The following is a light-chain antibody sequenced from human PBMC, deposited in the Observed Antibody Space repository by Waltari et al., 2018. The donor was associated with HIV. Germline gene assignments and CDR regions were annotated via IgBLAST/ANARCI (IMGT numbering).Light chain of an antibody. CDR2: RHN. V-gene: IGLV1-47*01. CDR1: SSNIGRNY. Sequence: QPLLTQPPSSSGTRGQRVTISCSGSSSNIGRNYVNWSQQLPRTAPKRLIQRHNQRPSGVPDRFSGSKSGTSVSLAISGLRSEDEADYYCAAWDDRLSGWVFGGGTKLTV. CDR3: AAWDDRLSGWV. J-gene: IGLJ3*02.